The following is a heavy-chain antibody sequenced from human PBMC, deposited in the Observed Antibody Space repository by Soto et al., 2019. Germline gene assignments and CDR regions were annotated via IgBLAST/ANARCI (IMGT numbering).Heavy chain of an antibody. V-gene: IGHV3-7*01. CDR2: IKQDGSEK. Sequence: LRLSCAASGFTFSSYWMSWVRQAPGKGLEWVANIKQDGSEKYYVDSVKGRFTISRDNAKNSPYLQMNSLRAEDTAVYYCAREAYSSSWYCDYYYYGMDVWGQGTTVTVSS. J-gene: IGHJ6*02. CDR1: GFTFSSYW. CDR3: AREAYSSSWYCDYYYYGMDV. D-gene: IGHD6-13*01.